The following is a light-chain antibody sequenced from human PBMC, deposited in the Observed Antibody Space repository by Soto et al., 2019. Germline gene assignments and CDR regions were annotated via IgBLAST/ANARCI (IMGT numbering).Light chain of an antibody. CDR3: SSYTSSSSVV. V-gene: IGLV2-14*03. CDR1: SSDVGAYNY. Sequence: QSALTQPASVSGSPGQSITISCTGTSSDVGAYNYVSWYQQHPGKAPKLMICDVRNRPSGVSNRFSGSKSGNTASLTISGLPDEDEADYYCSSYTSSSSVVFGGGTKLTVL. CDR2: DVR. J-gene: IGLJ2*01.